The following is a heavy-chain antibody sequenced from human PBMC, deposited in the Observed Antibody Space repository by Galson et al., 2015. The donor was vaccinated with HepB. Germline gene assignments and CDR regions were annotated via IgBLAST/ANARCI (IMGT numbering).Heavy chain of an antibody. D-gene: IGHD3-22*01. CDR3: ARTTTYYYDSSGYTDPFDI. Sequence: SVKVSCKASGYTFTSYGISWVRQAPGQGLEWMGWISAYNGNTNYAQKLQGRVTMTTDTSTSTVYMELSSLRSEDTAVYYCARTTTYYYDSSGYTDPFDIWGQGTMVTVSS. V-gene: IGHV1-18*01. CDR2: ISAYNGNT. CDR1: GYTFTSYG. J-gene: IGHJ3*02.